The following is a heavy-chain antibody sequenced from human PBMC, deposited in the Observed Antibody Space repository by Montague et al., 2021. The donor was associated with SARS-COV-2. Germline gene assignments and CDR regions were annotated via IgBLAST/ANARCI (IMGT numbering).Heavy chain of an antibody. CDR3: AREDRWNWFDP. D-gene: IGHD5-24*01. CDR1: GGAINSSF. V-gene: IGHV4-59*01. J-gene: IGHJ5*02. CDR2: IYYRGST. Sequence: ETLSLTCTVSGGAINSSFWSWIRHPPGKELEWIGYIYYRGSTNYNPSLETRVTISVDPSKNQFSLKLSSVTAADTAVYYCAREDRWNWFDPWGQGTLVIVSS.